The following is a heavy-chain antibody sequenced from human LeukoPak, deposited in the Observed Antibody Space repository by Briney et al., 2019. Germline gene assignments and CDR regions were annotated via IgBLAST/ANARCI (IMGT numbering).Heavy chain of an antibody. CDR2: ISGSGGST. Sequence: GGSLRLSCAASGFTFSSYAMSWVRQAPGKGLEWVSAISGSGGSTYYADSVKGRFTISRDNSKNTLYLQMNSLRAEDTAVYYCAKDEAVITFGGVIVPVDGWFDSWGQGTLVTVSS. V-gene: IGHV3-23*01. CDR1: GFTFSSYA. J-gene: IGHJ5*01. CDR3: AKDEAVITFGGVIVPVDGWFDS. D-gene: IGHD3-16*02.